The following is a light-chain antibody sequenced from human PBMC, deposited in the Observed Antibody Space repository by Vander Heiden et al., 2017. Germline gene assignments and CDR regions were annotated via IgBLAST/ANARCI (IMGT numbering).Light chain of an antibody. CDR3: QQSYSTPRIT. V-gene: IGKV1-39*01. J-gene: IGKJ5*01. Sequence: DIKITQSPSSLSASVGDRVTITCRASQRIRSYLNWYQQKPGKAPTLLIYAASSLQSGVTSRFSGSGSGTDFTLTISSLQPEDFATYYCQQSYSTPRITFGQGTRLEIK. CDR1: QRIRSY. CDR2: AAS.